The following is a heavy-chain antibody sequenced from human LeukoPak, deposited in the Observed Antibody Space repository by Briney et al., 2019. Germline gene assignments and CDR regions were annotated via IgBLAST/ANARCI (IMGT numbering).Heavy chain of an antibody. CDR1: GGSFSGYY. J-gene: IGHJ4*02. Sequence: SETLSLTCAVYGGSFSGYYWSWIRQPPGKGLEWIGEINHSGSTNYNPSLKSRVTISVDTSKNQFSLKLSSVTAADTAVYYCARGLGTVPYYFDYWGQGTLVTVSS. D-gene: IGHD4-17*01. CDR3: ARGLGTVPYYFDY. V-gene: IGHV4-34*01. CDR2: INHSGST.